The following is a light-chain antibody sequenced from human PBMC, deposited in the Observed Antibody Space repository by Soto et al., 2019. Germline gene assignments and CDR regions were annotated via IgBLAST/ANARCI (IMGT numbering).Light chain of an antibody. CDR3: MQALLPPWT. CDR1: QSLLHSNGYNY. V-gene: IGKV2-28*01. Sequence: DIVMTQSPLSLPVTPGEPASISCRSSQSLLHSNGYNYLDWYLQKPGQSPQLLVYLGSNRASGVPDRFSGSGSGTDFTLKISRVEAEEVGVYYCMQALLPPWTFGQGTRVGI. CDR2: LGS. J-gene: IGKJ1*01.